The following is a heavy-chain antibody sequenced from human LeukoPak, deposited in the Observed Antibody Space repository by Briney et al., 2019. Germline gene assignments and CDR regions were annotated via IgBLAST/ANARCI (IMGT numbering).Heavy chain of an antibody. CDR3: AADLSVEAPDGTVSYYYMDV. J-gene: IGHJ6*03. V-gene: IGHV1-58*02. Sequence: EASVKVSCKASGYTFTVYDIHWVRQARGQRLEWIGWIVVGSGNTNYAQKFQERVTITRDMSTSTAYMELSSLRSEDTAVYYCAADLSVEAPDGTVSYYYMDVWGKGTTVTVSS. D-gene: IGHD2-15*01. CDR1: GYTFTVYD. CDR2: IVVGSGNT.